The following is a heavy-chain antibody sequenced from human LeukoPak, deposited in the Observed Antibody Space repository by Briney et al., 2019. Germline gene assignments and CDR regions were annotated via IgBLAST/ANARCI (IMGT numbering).Heavy chain of an antibody. CDR3: AKDYGITGTGGAWLDP. J-gene: IGHJ5*02. CDR2: IRYDGSNK. D-gene: IGHD1-20*01. CDR1: GFTFRSYG. Sequence: GGSLRLSCAASGFTFRSYGMNWVRQAPGKGLEWVAFIRYDGSNKNHADSVKGRFTISRDNSKNMLYLQMNSLRAEDTSVYYCAKDYGITGTGGAWLDPWGQGTLVTVSS. V-gene: IGHV3-30*02.